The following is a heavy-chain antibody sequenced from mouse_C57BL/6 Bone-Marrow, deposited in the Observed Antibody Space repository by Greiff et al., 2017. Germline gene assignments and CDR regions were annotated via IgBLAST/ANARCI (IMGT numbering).Heavy chain of an antibody. V-gene: IGHV7-3*01. CDR3: ARSLSTTVVAFDY. CDR2: IRNKANGYTT. J-gene: IGHJ2*01. D-gene: IGHD1-1*01. CDR1: GFTFTDYY. Sequence: EVKLVESGGGLVQPGGSLSLSCAASGFTFTDYYMSWVRQPPGKALEWLGFIRNKANGYTTEYSASVKGRFTISRDNSQSILYLQMNALRAEDSATYYCARSLSTTVVAFDYWGQGTTLTVSS.